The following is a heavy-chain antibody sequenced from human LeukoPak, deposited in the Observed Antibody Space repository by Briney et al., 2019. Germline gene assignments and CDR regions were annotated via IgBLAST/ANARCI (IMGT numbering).Heavy chain of an antibody. J-gene: IGHJ5*02. V-gene: IGHV4-39*07. Sequence: SETLSLTCIVSGGSISSSNYYWGWIRQSPGKGLEWIGSIYSRGSTYYNPSLKSRVIVSSDMSKNQFSLMLNSVTAADTAVYYCARGRGEGRGISMVRGVRAPSYNWFDPWGHGTLVTVSS. CDR2: IYSRGST. D-gene: IGHD3-10*01. CDR1: GGSISSSNYY. CDR3: ARGRGEGRGISMVRGVRAPSYNWFDP.